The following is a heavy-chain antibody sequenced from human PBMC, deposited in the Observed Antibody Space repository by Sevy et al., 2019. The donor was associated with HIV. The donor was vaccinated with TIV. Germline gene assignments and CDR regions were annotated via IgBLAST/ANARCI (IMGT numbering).Heavy chain of an antibody. CDR3: AGVGPPSMGGYYYYYGMDV. CDR2: MNPNSGNT. J-gene: IGHJ6*02. CDR1: GYTFTSYD. V-gene: IGHV1-8*01. D-gene: IGHD3-16*01. Sequence: ASVKVSCKASGYTFTSYDINWVRQATGQGLEWMGWMNPNSGNTGYAQKFQGRVTMTRNTSISTVYMELSSLRSEDTAVYYCAGVGPPSMGGYYYYYGMDVWGQGTTVTVSS.